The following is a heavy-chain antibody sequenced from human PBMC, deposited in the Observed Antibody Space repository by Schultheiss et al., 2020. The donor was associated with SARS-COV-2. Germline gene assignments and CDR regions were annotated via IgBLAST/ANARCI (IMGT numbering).Heavy chain of an antibody. CDR2: IYHSGST. V-gene: IGHV4-4*02. CDR1: GGSISSNNW. J-gene: IGHJ6*02. CDR3: ARETGSPNYGTDV. D-gene: IGHD1-1*01. Sequence: SETLSLTCAVSGGSISSNNWWSWVRQPPGKGLEWIGEIYHSGSTNYNPSLKSRVTISVDKSKNQFSLNLSSVTSADTAFYYCARETGSPNYGTDVWGQGTTVTVSS.